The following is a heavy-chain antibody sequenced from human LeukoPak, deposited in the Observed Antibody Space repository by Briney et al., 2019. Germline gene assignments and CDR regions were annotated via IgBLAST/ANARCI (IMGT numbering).Heavy chain of an antibody. Sequence: PGLSLRLSCAASGFTFSSYSMNWVRQAPGKGLEWVSSISDSSSYIYYADSVKGRFTISRDNAKNSLYLQMNSLRAEDTAVYYCARDRSDRLAVAGTSAFDYWGQGTLVTVSS. D-gene: IGHD6-19*01. J-gene: IGHJ4*02. V-gene: IGHV3-21*01. CDR3: ARDRSDRLAVAGTSAFDY. CDR2: ISDSSSYI. CDR1: GFTFSSYS.